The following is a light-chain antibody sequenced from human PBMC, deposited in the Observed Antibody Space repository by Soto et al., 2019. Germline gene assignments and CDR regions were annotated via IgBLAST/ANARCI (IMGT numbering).Light chain of an antibody. CDR1: QSISSW. CDR3: QPDNDSLPYT. J-gene: IGKJ2*01. Sequence: DIQMTQSPSTLSASVGDRVTITCRASQSISSWLAWYQQKPGAAPKLLIYEASTIESGVPSRFSGSRSGTEFTPSASSPQAEDWATNDDQPDNDSLPYTSGQGTKL. CDR2: EAS. V-gene: IGKV1-5*03.